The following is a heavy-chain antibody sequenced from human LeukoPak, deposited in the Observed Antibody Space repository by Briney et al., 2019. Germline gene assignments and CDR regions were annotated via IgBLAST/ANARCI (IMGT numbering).Heavy chain of an antibody. CDR1: GGSISSSSYY. CDR3: ARQGGAEVVVAATLFYY. Sequence: PSETLSLTCTVSGGSISSSSYYWGWIRQPPGKGLEWIGSIYYSGSTYYNPSLKSRVTISVDTSKNQFSLKLSSVTAADTAVYYCARQGGAEVVVAATLFYYWGQGTLVTVSS. CDR2: IYYSGST. J-gene: IGHJ4*02. V-gene: IGHV4-39*01. D-gene: IGHD2-15*01.